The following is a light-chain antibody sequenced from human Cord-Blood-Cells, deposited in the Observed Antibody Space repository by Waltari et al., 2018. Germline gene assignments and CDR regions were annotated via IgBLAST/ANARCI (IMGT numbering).Light chain of an antibody. CDR1: QSISSY. CDR3: QQSYSTPYT. CDR2: AAP. J-gene: IGKJ2*01. V-gene: IGKV1-39*01. Sequence: DIQLSQSPSSLSASVGDSTTITCRASQSISSYLNWYQQKPGKAHKLLIYAAPILQSGVPSRVSGSGSETDFTLTISSLQPGDFATYYCQQSYSTPYTFGQGTKLEIK.